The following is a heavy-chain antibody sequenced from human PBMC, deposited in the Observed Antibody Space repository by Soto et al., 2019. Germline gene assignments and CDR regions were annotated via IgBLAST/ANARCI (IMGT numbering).Heavy chain of an antibody. Sequence: QVQLVQSGAEVKKPGASVKVSCKASGYTFTSYAMHWVRQATGQRLEWMGWINAGNGNTKYSQKFLGRVTITRDTSASTAYMELSSLRSEDTAVYYCARSIVVVTAADYWGQGTLVTVSS. CDR2: INAGNGNT. CDR3: ARSIVVVTAADY. D-gene: IGHD2-21*02. J-gene: IGHJ4*02. CDR1: GYTFTSYA. V-gene: IGHV1-3*01.